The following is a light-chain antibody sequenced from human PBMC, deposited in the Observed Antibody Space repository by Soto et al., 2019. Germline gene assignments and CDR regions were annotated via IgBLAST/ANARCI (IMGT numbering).Light chain of an antibody. CDR2: YNN. CDR1: NSNIASNT. J-gene: IGLJ1*01. Sequence: QSVLTQPPSASETPGQTVSISCSGSNSNIASNTVNWYQHLPGTAPKLLIYYNNQRPSGVPDRFSGSKSGTSALLAISGLQSEDESDYYCAAWDDTLKRYVFGTGTKVTVL. CDR3: AAWDDTLKRYV. V-gene: IGLV1-44*01.